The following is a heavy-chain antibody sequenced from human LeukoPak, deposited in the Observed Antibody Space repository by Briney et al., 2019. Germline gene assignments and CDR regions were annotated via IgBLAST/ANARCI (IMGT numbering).Heavy chain of an antibody. J-gene: IGHJ4*02. CDR1: GGSISSGGYY. D-gene: IGHD2-2*01. CDR3: ARVVKIVVVPAALLGDYYFDY. V-gene: IGHV4-31*03. Sequence: SETLSLTCTVSGGSISSGGYYWSWIRQHPGKGLEWIGYIYYSGSTYYNPSLKSRFTISVDTSKNQFSLKLSSVTAADTAVYYCARVVKIVVVPAALLGDYYFDYWGQGTLATVSS. CDR2: IYYSGST.